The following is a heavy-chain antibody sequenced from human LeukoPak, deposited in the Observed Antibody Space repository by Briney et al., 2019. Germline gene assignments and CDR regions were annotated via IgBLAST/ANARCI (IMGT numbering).Heavy chain of an antibody. D-gene: IGHD3-22*01. Sequence: SETLSLTCTVSGGSISSHYWSWIRQPPGKGLEWIGYIYYSGSTNYNPSLKSRVTISVDTSKNQFSLKLSSVTAADTAVYYCARDHSSSGYYYESAFDIWGQGTMVTVSS. CDR1: GGSISSHY. CDR3: ARDHSSSGYYYESAFDI. J-gene: IGHJ3*02. CDR2: IYYSGST. V-gene: IGHV4-59*11.